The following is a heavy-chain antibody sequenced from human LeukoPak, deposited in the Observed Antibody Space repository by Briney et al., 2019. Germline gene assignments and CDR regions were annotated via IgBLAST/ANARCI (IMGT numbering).Heavy chain of an antibody. CDR3: ATMRRFAIFGVVAWDYYYYGMDV. D-gene: IGHD3-3*01. J-gene: IGHJ6*02. CDR1: GYTLTELS. V-gene: IGHV1-24*01. CDR2: FDPEDGET. Sequence: ASVKVSCKVSGYTLTELSMHWERQAPGKGLEWMGGFDPEDGETIYAQKFQGRVTMTEDTSTDTAYMELSSLRSEDTAVYYCATMRRFAIFGVVAWDYYYYGMDVWGQGTTVTVSS.